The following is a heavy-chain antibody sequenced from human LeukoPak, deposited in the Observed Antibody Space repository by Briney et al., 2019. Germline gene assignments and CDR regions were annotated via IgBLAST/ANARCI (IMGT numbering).Heavy chain of an antibody. CDR3: ASDNYDILTGADY. Sequence: PGGSLRLSCAASGFTFSSYSMNWVRQAPGKGLEWVSSISSSSSYIYYADSVKGRFTISRDNAKNSLYLQMNSLRAEDTAVYYCASDNYDILTGADYWGQGTLVTVSS. D-gene: IGHD3-9*01. CDR2: ISSSSSYI. V-gene: IGHV3-21*01. CDR1: GFTFSSYS. J-gene: IGHJ4*02.